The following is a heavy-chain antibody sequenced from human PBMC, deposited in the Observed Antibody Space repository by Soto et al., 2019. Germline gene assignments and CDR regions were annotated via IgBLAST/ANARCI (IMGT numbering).Heavy chain of an antibody. Sequence: AASVKVSCKASGYSFRNYGISWVRQAPGQGLEWMGWISGYNGDTNNAQNLQGRVTMTTDASTSTAYMELRSLRSDDTAMYYCARHNLALASFDYWGQGTMVTVSS. CDR1: GYSFRNYG. CDR3: ARHNLALASFDY. J-gene: IGHJ4*02. V-gene: IGHV1-18*01. D-gene: IGHD3-3*02. CDR2: ISGYNGDT.